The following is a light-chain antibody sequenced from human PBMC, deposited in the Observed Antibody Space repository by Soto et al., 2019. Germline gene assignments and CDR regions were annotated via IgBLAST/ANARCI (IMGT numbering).Light chain of an antibody. CDR2: GAS. CDR3: QQYGSPPQT. J-gene: IGKJ1*01. Sequence: EIVLTQSPGTLSLSPVERATLSCMASQSVRSSYLAWYQQKPGQAPRLLIYGASSRATGIPDRISGSGSGTDFTLTISRLEPEDFAVYYCQQYGSPPQTFGQGTKVDIK. CDR1: QSVRSSY. V-gene: IGKV3-20*01.